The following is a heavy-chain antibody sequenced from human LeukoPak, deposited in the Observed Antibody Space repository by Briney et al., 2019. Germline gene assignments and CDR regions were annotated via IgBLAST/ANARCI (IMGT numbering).Heavy chain of an antibody. CDR3: ARDKAETTEETQHFQH. CDR1: GYTFTNYG. CDR2: ISAYNGYT. J-gene: IGHJ1*01. D-gene: IGHD4-23*01. Sequence: ASVKVSCKASGYTFTNYGISWVRQAPGQGLEWMGWISAYNGYTDYAQKLQFRVTMTTDTSTSTAYMELRSLRSDDTAVYYCARDKAETTEETQHFQHWGRAPWSPSPQ. V-gene: IGHV1-18*01.